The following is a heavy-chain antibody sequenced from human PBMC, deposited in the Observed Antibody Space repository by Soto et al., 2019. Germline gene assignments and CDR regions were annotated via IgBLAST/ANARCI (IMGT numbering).Heavy chain of an antibody. CDR2: IYYSGST. V-gene: IGHV4-59*08. J-gene: IGHJ4*02. Sequence: SETLSLTCAVSGGSISTYYWSWIRQPPGKGLEWIGYIYYSGSTYYNPSLKSRVTISVDTSKNQFSLKLSSVTAADTAVYYCARGGWRHIDYWGQGTLVTVSS. CDR3: ARGGWRHIDY. CDR1: GGSISTYY. D-gene: IGHD3-3*01.